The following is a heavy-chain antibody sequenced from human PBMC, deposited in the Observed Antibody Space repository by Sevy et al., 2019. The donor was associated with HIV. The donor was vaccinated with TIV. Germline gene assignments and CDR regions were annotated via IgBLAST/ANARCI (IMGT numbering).Heavy chain of an antibody. V-gene: IGHV3-15*01. D-gene: IGHD3-22*01. CDR2: IKSKTDGGTT. CDR3: TTSDYYDSSGYRI. CDR1: GFTFSNAW. Sequence: GGSLRLSCAASGFTFSNAWMSWVRQAPGKGLEWVGRIKSKTDGGTTDYAAPVKGGFTISRDDSKNTLYLQMNSLKTEDTAVYYCTTSDYYDSSGYRIWGQGTMVTVSS. J-gene: IGHJ3*02.